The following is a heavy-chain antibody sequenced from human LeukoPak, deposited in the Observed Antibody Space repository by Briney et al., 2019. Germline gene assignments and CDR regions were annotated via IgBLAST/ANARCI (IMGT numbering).Heavy chain of an antibody. J-gene: IGHJ4*02. CDR2: IYHSGST. Sequence: SETLSLTCTVSGYSISRGYYWGWIRQPPGKGLDWIGSIYHSGSTYYNPSLKSRVTISVDTSKNQFSLKLSSVTAADTAVYYCARDPPSLFGVVTGFDYWGQGTLVTVSS. D-gene: IGHD3-3*01. V-gene: IGHV4-38-2*02. CDR3: ARDPPSLFGVVTGFDY. CDR1: GYSISRGYY.